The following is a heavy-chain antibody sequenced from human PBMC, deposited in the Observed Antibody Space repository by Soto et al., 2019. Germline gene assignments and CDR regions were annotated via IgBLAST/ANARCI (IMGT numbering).Heavy chain of an antibody. J-gene: IGHJ6*02. Sequence: QVQLVQSGAEVKKPGSSVKVSCKASGGTFSSYAISWVRQAPGQGLEWMGGIIPIFGTADYAQKFQGRVTITADESTSTASMYLSSLGSEDTAVYYCARHLGGNHYYYGMDVWGQGTTVTVSS. CDR2: IIPIFGTA. D-gene: IGHD3-16*01. V-gene: IGHV1-69*12. CDR3: ARHLGGNHYYYGMDV. CDR1: GGTFSSYA.